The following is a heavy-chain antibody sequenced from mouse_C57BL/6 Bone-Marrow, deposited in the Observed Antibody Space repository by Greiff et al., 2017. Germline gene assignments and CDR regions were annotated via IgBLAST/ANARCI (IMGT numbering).Heavy chain of an antibody. CDR3: AKVYYDGSSHYFDY. CDR1: GYAFSSSW. Sequence: QVQLKQSGPELVKPGASVKISCKASGYAFSSSWMNWVKQRPGKGLEWIGRIYPGDGDTNYNRKFKGKATLTADKSSSTAYMQLSSLTSEDSAVYDCAKVYYDGSSHYFDYWGQGTTLTVSS. V-gene: IGHV1-82*01. CDR2: IYPGDGDT. J-gene: IGHJ2*01. D-gene: IGHD1-1*01.